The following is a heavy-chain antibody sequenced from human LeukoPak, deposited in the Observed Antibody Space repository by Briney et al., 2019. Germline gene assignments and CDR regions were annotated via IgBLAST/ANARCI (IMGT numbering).Heavy chain of an antibody. D-gene: IGHD3-16*02. CDR2: IYYSGST. CDR3: ARRVKEGLRLGDLSYFDY. J-gene: IGHJ4*02. V-gene: IGHV4-59*08. CDR1: GGSISSYY. Sequence: PSETLSLTCTVSGGSISSYYWSWIRQPPGKGLEWIGYIYYSGSTNYNPSLKSRVTISVDTSKNHFSLKLSSVTAADTAVYYCARRVKEGLRLGDLSYFDYWGQGTLVTVSS.